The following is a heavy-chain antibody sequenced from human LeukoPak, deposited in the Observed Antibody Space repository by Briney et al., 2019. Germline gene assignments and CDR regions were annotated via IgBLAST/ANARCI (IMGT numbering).Heavy chain of an antibody. D-gene: IGHD3-10*01. V-gene: IGHV4-4*02. CDR2: IYHSGST. CDR1: GGSISSSNW. CDR3: ARGAYYYGSGSSHNAFDI. Sequence: SGTLSLTCAVSGGSISSSNWWSWVRQPPGKGLEWIGEIYHSGSTNYNPSLKSRVTISVDKSKNQFSLKLSSATAADTAVYYCARGAYYYGSGSSHNAFDIWGQGTMVTVSS. J-gene: IGHJ3*02.